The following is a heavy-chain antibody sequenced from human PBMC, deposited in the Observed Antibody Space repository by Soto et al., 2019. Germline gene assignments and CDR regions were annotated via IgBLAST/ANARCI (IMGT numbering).Heavy chain of an antibody. CDR1: RFTFSNFA. J-gene: IGHJ4*02. CDR2: IGVTAGST. D-gene: IGHD1-1*01. Sequence: AHLSESGGGLQQPGGSLKLSCEASRFTFSNFAMSWVRQAPGKGLEWISTIGVTAGSTYYTDSVRGRFTISRDNSKNTLYLEMHSLRAEDTALYYCAKVMYTWNDVAAFDSWGQGTLVAVSS. V-gene: IGHV3-23*01. CDR3: AKVMYTWNDVAAFDS.